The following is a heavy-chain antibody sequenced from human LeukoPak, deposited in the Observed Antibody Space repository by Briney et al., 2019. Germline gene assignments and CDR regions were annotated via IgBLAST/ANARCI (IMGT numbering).Heavy chain of an antibody. CDR2: ISYDGSNK. J-gene: IGHJ3*02. D-gene: IGHD3-3*01. V-gene: IGHV3-30-3*01. CDR3: ARQLRFLEWLIVGAFDI. CDR1: GFTFSSYA. Sequence: PGGSLRLSCAASGFTFSSYAMHWVRQAPGKGLEWVAVISYDGSNKYHADSVKGRFTISRDNSKNTLYLQMNSLRAEDTAVYYCARQLRFLEWLIVGAFDIWGQGTMVTVSS.